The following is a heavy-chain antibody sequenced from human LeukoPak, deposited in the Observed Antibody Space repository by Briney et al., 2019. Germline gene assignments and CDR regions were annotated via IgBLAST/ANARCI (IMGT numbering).Heavy chain of an antibody. J-gene: IGHJ4*02. Sequence: GWSLRLSCAASGFTFSDYFMTWIRQAPGNGLEWIAHMRGSGDTVSYADSVRGRFTISRDDVKNSLYLQMNGLRVEDTAVYYCARLGVITAAGTYDYWGQGALVTVSS. CDR2: MRGSGDTV. CDR3: ARLGVITAAGTYDY. CDR1: GFTFSDYF. V-gene: IGHV3-11*01. D-gene: IGHD6-13*01.